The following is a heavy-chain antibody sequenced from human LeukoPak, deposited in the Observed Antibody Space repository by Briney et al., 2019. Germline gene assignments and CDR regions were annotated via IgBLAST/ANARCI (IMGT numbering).Heavy chain of an antibody. V-gene: IGHV4-38-2*02. D-gene: IGHD3-3*01. CDR3: ARHNPSYDFWSGLQGAFDI. J-gene: IGHJ3*02. Sequence: SETLSLTCTVSGYSISSGYYWGWIRQPPGKGLEWIGSIYHSGITYYNPSLKSRVTISVDTSKNQFSLKLSSVTAADTAVYYCARHNPSYDFWSGLQGAFDIWGQGTMVTVSS. CDR2: IYHSGIT. CDR1: GYSISSGYY.